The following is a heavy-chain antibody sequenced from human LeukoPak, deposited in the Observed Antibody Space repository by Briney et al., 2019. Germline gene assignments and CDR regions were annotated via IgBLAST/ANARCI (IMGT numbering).Heavy chain of an antibody. Sequence: PGGSLRLSCAASGFTFSSYAMSWVRQAPGKGLEWVSAISGGGESTYYADSVKGRFTISRDNSKNTLYLQMNSLRAEDTAVYYCAKDRLYSAYGSDAFDIWGQGTMVTVFS. CDR3: AKDRLYSAYGSDAFDI. J-gene: IGHJ3*02. CDR1: GFTFSSYA. D-gene: IGHD5-12*01. V-gene: IGHV3-23*01. CDR2: ISGGGEST.